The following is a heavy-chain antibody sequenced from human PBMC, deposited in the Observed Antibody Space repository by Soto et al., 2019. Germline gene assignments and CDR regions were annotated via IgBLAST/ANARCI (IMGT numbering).Heavy chain of an antibody. CDR2: IIPIFGTA. CDR3: ARAHIVVVTATRRDAFDI. V-gene: IGHV1-69*13. CDR1: GGTFSSYA. D-gene: IGHD2-21*02. Sequence: GASVKVSCKASGGTFSSYAISWVRQAPGQGLEWMGGIIPIFGTANYAQKFQGRVTITADESTSTAYMELSSLRSEDTAVYYCARAHIVVVTATRRDAFDIWGQGTMVTVSS. J-gene: IGHJ3*02.